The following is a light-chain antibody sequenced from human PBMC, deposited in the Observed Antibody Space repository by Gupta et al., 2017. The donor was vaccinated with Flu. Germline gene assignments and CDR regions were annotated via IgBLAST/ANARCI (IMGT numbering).Light chain of an antibody. CDR1: QSVSSSY. Sequence: GERATLSCRASQSVSSSYLAWFQQKPGQAPRLLIYGASIRATGIPDRFSGSGSGTDFILTISRLEPEDFAVYYCQQYGSLLTFGGGTKVEIK. CDR3: QQYGSLLT. J-gene: IGKJ4*01. CDR2: GAS. V-gene: IGKV3-20*01.